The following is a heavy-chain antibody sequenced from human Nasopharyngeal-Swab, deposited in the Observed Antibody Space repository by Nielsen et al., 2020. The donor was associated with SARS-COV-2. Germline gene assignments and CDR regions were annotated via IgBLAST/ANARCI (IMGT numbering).Heavy chain of an antibody. CDR1: GFTFSSYA. Sequence: GEFLKISCAASGFTFSSYAMHWVRQAPGKGLEWVAVISYDGSNKYYADSVKGRFTISRDNSKNTLYLQMNSLRAEDTAVYYCARKADWSLYYYYMDVWGKGTTVTVSS. J-gene: IGHJ6*03. D-gene: IGHD3-9*01. CDR3: ARKADWSLYYYYMDV. CDR2: ISYDGSNK. V-gene: IGHV3-30-3*01.